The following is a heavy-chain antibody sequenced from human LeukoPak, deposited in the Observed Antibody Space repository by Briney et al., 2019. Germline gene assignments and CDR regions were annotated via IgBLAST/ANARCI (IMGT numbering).Heavy chain of an antibody. V-gene: IGHV1-2*02. Sequence: ASVKVSCKGSGYNFSVYYMHWVPQAPGQGLEWMGWMDPNSGDTIYAPKFQGRVSMTRDTSITTAYMELSSLTFDDSAMYYCATRGGLTPNTLAMWGHGTMVTVSS. CDR2: MDPNSGDT. CDR3: ATRGGLTPNTLAM. CDR1: GYNFSVYY. D-gene: IGHD2-15*01. J-gene: IGHJ3*01.